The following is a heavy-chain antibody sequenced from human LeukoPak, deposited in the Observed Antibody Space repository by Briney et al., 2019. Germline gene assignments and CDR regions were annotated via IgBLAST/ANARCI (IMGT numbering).Heavy chain of an antibody. CDR3: ARYRAGGNARYGMDV. CDR2: IYYSGST. CDR1: GGSISSSSYY. V-gene: IGHV4-39*07. D-gene: IGHD3-16*01. Sequence: KPSETLSLTCTVSGGSISSSSYYWGWIRQPPGKGLEWIGSIYYSGSTYYNPSLKSRVTISVDTSKNQFSLKLSSVTAADTAVYYCARYRAGGNARYGMDVWGQGTTVTVSS. J-gene: IGHJ6*02.